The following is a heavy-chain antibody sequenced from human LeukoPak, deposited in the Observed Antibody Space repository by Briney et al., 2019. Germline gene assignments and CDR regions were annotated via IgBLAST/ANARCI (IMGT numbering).Heavy chain of an antibody. CDR2: INHSGST. D-gene: IGHD6-13*01. CDR1: GGSFSGYY. Sequence: PSETLSLTCAVYGGSFSGYYWSWIRQPPGKGLEWIGEINHSGSTNYNPSLKSRVTISVDTSKNQFSLKLSSVTAADMAVYYCARGWYRTWRPIDYWGQGTLVTVSS. CDR3: ARGWYRTWRPIDY. V-gene: IGHV4-34*01. J-gene: IGHJ4*02.